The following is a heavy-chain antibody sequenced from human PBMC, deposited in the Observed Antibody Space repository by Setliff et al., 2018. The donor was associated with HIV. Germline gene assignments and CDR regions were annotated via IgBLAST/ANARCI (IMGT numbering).Heavy chain of an antibody. V-gene: IGHV3-72*01. J-gene: IGHJ5*02. CDR1: GFTFSDHY. D-gene: IGHD3-10*01. Sequence: SLRLSCAASGFTFSDHYMDWVRQAPGKGLEWVGRTKNKDSSFTTEYAAAVKGRFTISRDDSKNSLSLYMNSLKTEDTAVCYCAVWIREVISWGRGTLVTVSS. CDR2: TKNKDSSFTT. CDR3: AVWIREVIS.